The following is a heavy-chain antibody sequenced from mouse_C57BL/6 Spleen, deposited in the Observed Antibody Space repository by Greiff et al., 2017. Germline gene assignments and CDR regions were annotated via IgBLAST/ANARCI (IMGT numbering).Heavy chain of an antibody. D-gene: IGHD2-1*01. J-gene: IGHJ2*01. CDR3: ARKRGNEYYFDY. V-gene: IGHV1-42*01. CDR1: GYSFTGYY. Sequence: VHVKQSGPELVKPGASVKISCKASGYSFTGYYMNWVKQSPEKSLEWIGEINPSTGGTTYNQKFKAKATLTVDKSSSTAYMQLKSLTSEDSAVYYCARKRGNEYYFDYWGQGTTLTVSS. CDR2: INPSTGGT.